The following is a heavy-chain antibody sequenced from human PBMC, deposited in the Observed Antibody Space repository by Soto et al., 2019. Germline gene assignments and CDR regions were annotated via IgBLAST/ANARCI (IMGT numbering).Heavy chain of an antibody. CDR1: GFTFSSYG. CDR3: ARSRTLLFEVGTYYFDY. J-gene: IGHJ4*02. V-gene: IGHV3-33*01. CDR2: IWYDGSNK. D-gene: IGHD3-3*01. Sequence: GGSLRLSCAASGFTFSSYGMHWVRQAPGKGLEWVAVIWYDGSNKYYADSVKGRFTISRDNSKNTLYLQMNSLRAEDTAVYYCARSRTLLFEVGTYYFDYWGQGTLVTVSS.